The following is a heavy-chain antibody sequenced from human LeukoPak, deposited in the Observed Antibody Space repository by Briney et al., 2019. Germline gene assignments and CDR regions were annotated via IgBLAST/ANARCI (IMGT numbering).Heavy chain of an antibody. CDR3: AKDHYGGNHYYFGMDV. J-gene: IGHJ6*02. CDR1: GFTIRDYA. D-gene: IGHD4-23*01. Sequence: GRSLRLSCAASGFTIRDYAMNWVRQAPGKGLEWVSAVSTLGDNTDYADSVKGRFTISRDNSKNTLYLQMDSLSAEDTAVYYCAKDHYGGNHYYFGMDVWGQGTTVTVSS. CDR2: VSTLGDNT. V-gene: IGHV3-23*01.